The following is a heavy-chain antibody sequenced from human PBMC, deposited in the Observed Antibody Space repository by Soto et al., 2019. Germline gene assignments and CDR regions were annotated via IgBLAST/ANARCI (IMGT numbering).Heavy chain of an antibody. V-gene: IGHV3-30*03. Sequence: QVQLVESGGGVVQPGGSLRLSCAASGFVFNTYGMHWVRQAPGQGLEWVALILFDGSNKYYADSVKGRFTIARDISKNTLYLQMDSLGPEDTARYHCATDHHRWGQGTLVTVSS. CDR1: GFVFNTYG. CDR3: ATDHHR. J-gene: IGHJ4*02. CDR2: ILFDGSNK.